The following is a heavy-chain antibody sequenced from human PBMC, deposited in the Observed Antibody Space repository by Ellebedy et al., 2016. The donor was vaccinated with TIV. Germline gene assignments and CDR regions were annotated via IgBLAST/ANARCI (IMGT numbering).Heavy chain of an antibody. V-gene: IGHV3-7*01. J-gene: IGHJ4*02. CDR2: IKQDGSEK. D-gene: IGHD1-26*01. CDR1: GFTFSNYW. CDR3: NRWRSGSPDY. Sequence: GGSLRLSXAASGFTFSNYWMAWVRQAPGKGLEWVANIKQDGSEKYYVDSVKGRFTISRNNAKNSLYLQMNSLRAEDTAVYYCNRWRSGSPDYWGQGTLVTVSS.